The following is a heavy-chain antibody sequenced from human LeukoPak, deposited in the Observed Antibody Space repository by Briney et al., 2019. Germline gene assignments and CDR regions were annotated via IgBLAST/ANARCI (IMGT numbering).Heavy chain of an antibody. J-gene: IGHJ4*02. V-gene: IGHV1-69*04. CDR2: IIPILGIA. CDR3: ARDGGSSGYYSFDY. Sequence: SVKVSCKASGGIFSSYTISWLRQAPGQGLEWMGRIIPILGIANYAQKFQGRVTITADKSTSTAYMELSSLRSEDTAVYYCARDGGSSGYYSFDYWGQGTLVTVSS. D-gene: IGHD3-22*01. CDR1: GGIFSSYT.